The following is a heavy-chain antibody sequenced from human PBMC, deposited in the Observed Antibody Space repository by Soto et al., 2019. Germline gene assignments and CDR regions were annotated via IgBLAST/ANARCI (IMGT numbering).Heavy chain of an antibody. D-gene: IGHD4-4*01. V-gene: IGHV3-23*01. CDR2: STGAGGST. CDR1: GFPFSSYA. Sequence: GGSLRLSCAASGFPFSSYAMIWVRQAAGKGLEWVAASTGAGGSTYKVDSEKGRFTISRDNSKKTVYLQLDGLRAEDTAIYYCAKGHSDYQGDYNYYGMDVWGQGTTVTVSS. J-gene: IGHJ6*02. CDR3: AKGHSDYQGDYNYYGMDV.